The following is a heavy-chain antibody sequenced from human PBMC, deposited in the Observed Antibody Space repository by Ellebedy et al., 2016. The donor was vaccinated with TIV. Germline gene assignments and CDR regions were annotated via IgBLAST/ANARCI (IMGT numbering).Heavy chain of an antibody. CDR2: IKQDGSEK. Sequence: GESLKISCAASGFTFSDYWMSWVRQAPGKGLEWVANIKQDGSEKWYVDSVKGRFTISRDNTKNSLYLQMSSLRAEDTAVYYCARDQEWAYPGSTRFDYWGQGTLVTVSS. D-gene: IGHD3-3*01. CDR3: ARDQEWAYPGSTRFDY. J-gene: IGHJ4*03. V-gene: IGHV3-7*01. CDR1: GFTFSDYW.